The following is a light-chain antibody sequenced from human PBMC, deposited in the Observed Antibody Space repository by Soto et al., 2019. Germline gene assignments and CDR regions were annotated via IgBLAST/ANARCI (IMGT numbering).Light chain of an antibody. Sequence: EIGLTQSPATLSLSTGERATLSCRTSQSVSSDHLAWYQQKSGQAPRLLIYGASNRATGIPDRFSGSGSGTDFTLTISRLEPEDFAVYSCQQDYNLLTFGGGTMVDIK. CDR3: QQDYNLLT. V-gene: IGKV3-20*01. CDR1: QSVSSDH. J-gene: IGKJ4*01. CDR2: GAS.